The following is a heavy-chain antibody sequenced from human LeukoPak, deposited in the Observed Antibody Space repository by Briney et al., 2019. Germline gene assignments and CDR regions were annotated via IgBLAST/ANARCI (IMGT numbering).Heavy chain of an antibody. CDR2: INWNGGST. CDR3: AAPGYCSDGSRS. CDR1: GFTFGDYG. Sequence: GASLRLSCAAAGFTFGDYGMSWVRQAPGKGLEWVSGINWNGGSTGYADSVKGRFTISRDNAKYSLYLQMYSLRAEDTAFYYCAAPGYCSDGSRSWVQGTLVTVSS. V-gene: IGHV3-20*04. J-gene: IGHJ5*02. D-gene: IGHD2-15*01.